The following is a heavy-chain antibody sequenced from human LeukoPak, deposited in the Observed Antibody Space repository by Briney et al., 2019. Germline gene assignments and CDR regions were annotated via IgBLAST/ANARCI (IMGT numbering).Heavy chain of an antibody. J-gene: IGHJ5*02. CDR3: ARQNSGYYGFNWFDP. D-gene: IGHD3-22*01. V-gene: IGHV4-39*01. CDR1: GGSISSSSYY. CDR2: IYYSGST. Sequence: SETLSLTCTVSGGSISSSSYYWGWIRQPPGKGLEWIGSIYYSGSTYYNPSLKSRVTISVDTSKNQFSLKLSSVTAADTAVYYCARQNSGYYGFNWFDPWGQGTLVTVSS.